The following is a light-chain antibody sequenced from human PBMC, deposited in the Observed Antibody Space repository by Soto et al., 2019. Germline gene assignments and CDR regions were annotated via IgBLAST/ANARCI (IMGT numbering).Light chain of an antibody. CDR2: EVT. CDR3: CLYGGSSNYVV. J-gene: IGLJ2*01. Sequence: QSALTQPASVSGSPGQSITISCTGTSSDVGKYNFVSWYRQHPGKVPKLIIFEVTKRPSGVSNRFSGSRSGNTASLTISGLQAEDEGDYYCCLYGGSSNYVVFGGGTKLTVL. V-gene: IGLV2-23*02. CDR1: SSDVGKYNF.